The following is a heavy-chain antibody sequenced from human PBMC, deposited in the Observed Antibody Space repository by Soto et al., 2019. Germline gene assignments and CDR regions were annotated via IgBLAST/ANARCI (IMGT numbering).Heavy chain of an antibody. V-gene: IGHV6-1*01. Sequence: SQTLSLTCVISRDSVSSNSAAWNWIRQSPSRGLEWLGRTYYRSKWYNDYAVSVKSRITINPDTSKNQFSLQLNSVTPEDTAVYYCARATLGSSGWYSPAFDIWGQGTMVTVSS. D-gene: IGHD6-19*01. J-gene: IGHJ3*02. CDR1: RDSVSSNSAA. CDR3: ARATLGSSGWYSPAFDI. CDR2: TYYRSKWYN.